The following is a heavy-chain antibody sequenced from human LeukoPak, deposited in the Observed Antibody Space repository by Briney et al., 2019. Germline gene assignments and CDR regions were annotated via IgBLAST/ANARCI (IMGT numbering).Heavy chain of an antibody. V-gene: IGHV3-21*01. CDR3: ARYRFVVGATDSFDI. CDR2: ISSSSTHI. D-gene: IGHD1-26*01. J-gene: IGHJ3*02. Sequence: GGSLRLSCAASGFIFSSYSMNWVRQAPGKGLEWVSCISSSSTHIYYADSVKGRFTISRDNAKNSLYLQMNSLRAEDTALYYCARYRFVVGATDSFDIWGQGTMVTVSS. CDR1: GFIFSSYS.